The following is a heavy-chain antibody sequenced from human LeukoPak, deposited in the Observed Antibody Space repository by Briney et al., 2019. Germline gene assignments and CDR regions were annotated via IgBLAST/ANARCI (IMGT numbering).Heavy chain of an antibody. Sequence: PGGSLRLSCAASGFTFSSYGMHWVRQAPGKGLEWVAFIRYDGSNKYYADSVKGRFTISRDNSKNTLYLQMNSLRAEDTAVYYCAKDIAYCGGDCPLDYWGQGTLVTVSS. CDR2: IRYDGSNK. J-gene: IGHJ4*02. CDR3: AKDIAYCGGDCPLDY. CDR1: GFTFSSYG. V-gene: IGHV3-30*02. D-gene: IGHD2-21*02.